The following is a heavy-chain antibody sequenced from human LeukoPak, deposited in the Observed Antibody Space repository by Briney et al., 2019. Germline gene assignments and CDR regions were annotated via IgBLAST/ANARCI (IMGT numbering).Heavy chain of an antibody. CDR1: GGSISSYY. D-gene: IGHD3-10*01. V-gene: IGHV4-59*01. CDR2: IYYSGST. Sequence: SETLSLTCTVSGGSISSYYWSWIRQPPGKGLEWIGYIYYSGSTSYNPSLKSRVTISVDTSKNQLSLRLSSVTAADTAVYYCAREMETGSGAFDIWGQGTMVTVSS. CDR3: AREMETGSGAFDI. J-gene: IGHJ3*02.